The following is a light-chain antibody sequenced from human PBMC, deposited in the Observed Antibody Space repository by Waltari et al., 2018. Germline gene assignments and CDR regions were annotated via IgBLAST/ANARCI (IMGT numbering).Light chain of an antibody. Sequence: EIVLTQSPGTLSLSPGERATLSCRASQSLGRNFLAWFQQKPGQAPRLLLFGASNRAPAIPDRFSGGGSWTDFTLTINRLDPEDFAVYYCHQYDDSPFTFGQGTKLEI. V-gene: IGKV3-20*01. CDR3: HQYDDSPFT. CDR1: QSLGRNF. CDR2: GAS. J-gene: IGKJ2*01.